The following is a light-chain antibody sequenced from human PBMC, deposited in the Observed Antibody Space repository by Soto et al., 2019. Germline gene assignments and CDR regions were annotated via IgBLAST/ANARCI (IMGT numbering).Light chain of an antibody. Sequence: DIQMTQSPSSLSASVGDRVTITCRASESINRHLNWYQQKPGKAPKLLIYAASSLQNGVPSRFSVSGSGTDFTLTISNLQPEDFATYYCQQSYSTLSITFGQGTRLEIK. CDR2: AAS. CDR3: QQSYSTLSIT. J-gene: IGKJ5*01. CDR1: ESINRH. V-gene: IGKV1-39*01.